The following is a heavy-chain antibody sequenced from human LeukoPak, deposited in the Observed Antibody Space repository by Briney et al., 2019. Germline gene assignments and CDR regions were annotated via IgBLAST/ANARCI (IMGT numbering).Heavy chain of an antibody. D-gene: IGHD2-2*01. CDR1: GYTFTSYG. CDR2: ISAYNGNT. J-gene: IGHJ5*02. CDR3: ARGIVVVPAAMESWFDP. Sequence: GASVKVSCKASGYTFTSYGISWVRQAPGQGLEWMGWISAYNGNTNYAQKLQGRVTMTTDTSTSTAYMELRSLRSDDTAVYYCARGIVVVPAAMESWFDPWGQGTLVTVSS. V-gene: IGHV1-18*01.